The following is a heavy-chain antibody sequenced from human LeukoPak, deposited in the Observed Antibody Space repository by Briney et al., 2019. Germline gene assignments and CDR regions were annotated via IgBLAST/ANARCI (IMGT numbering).Heavy chain of an antibody. CDR2: ITASGTAM. D-gene: IGHD1-26*01. Sequence: GGSLRLSCVASGFTFGKYWMSWVRQAPGKGLEWVSHITASGTAMFYADSVKGRFTISRDNAKNSLYLQMNSLRDEDTAVYYCASSGSYRFDYWGQGTLVTVSS. CDR3: ASSGSYRFDY. CDR1: GFTFGKYW. J-gene: IGHJ4*02. V-gene: IGHV3-48*02.